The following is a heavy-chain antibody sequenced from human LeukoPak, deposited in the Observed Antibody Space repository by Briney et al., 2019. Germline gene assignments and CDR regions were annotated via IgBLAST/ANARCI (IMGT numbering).Heavy chain of an antibody. J-gene: IGHJ4*02. CDR1: GGSFSGYY. D-gene: IGHD1-26*01. V-gene: IGHV4-34*01. CDR2: INHSGST. CDR3: ARVRGRAGILSYYDNSRQTGRYYVDN. Sequence: SETLSLTCAVYGGSFSGYYWSWIRQPPGKGLEWIGEINHSGSTNYNPSLKSRVTISVDTSKNQFSLKLSSVTAADTAVYYCARVRGRAGILSYYDNSRQTGRYYVDNWGQGILVSVSS.